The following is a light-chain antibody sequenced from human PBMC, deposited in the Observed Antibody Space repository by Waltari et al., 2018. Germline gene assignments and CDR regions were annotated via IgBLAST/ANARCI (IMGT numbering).Light chain of an antibody. V-gene: IGLV1-36*01. J-gene: IGLJ3*02. CDR1: RSQLANNA. CDR2: YND. CDR3: AAWDDSLNGPV. Sequence: QSVLTQPPSVSAAPRQRCTISCSGSRSQLANNAVNWYQQLPGKAPKLLIYYNDLLPSGVSDRFSGSKSGTSASLAISGLQSEDEADYYCAAWDDSLNGPVFGGGTKLTVV.